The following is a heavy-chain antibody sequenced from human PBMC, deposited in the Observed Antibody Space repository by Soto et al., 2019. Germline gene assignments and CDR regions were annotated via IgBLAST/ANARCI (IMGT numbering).Heavy chain of an antibody. D-gene: IGHD6-13*01. CDR1: GFTFSIYS. J-gene: IGHJ6*02. CDR3: ARDSAAAGNVDGMDV. V-gene: IGHV3-21*01. CDR2: ISSSSSYI. Sequence: GGSLRLSCAASGFTFSIYSMNWVRQAPGKGLEWVSSISSSSSYIYYADSVKGRFTISRDNAKNSLYLQMNSLRAEDTAVYYCARDSAAAGNVDGMDVWGQGTTVTVSS.